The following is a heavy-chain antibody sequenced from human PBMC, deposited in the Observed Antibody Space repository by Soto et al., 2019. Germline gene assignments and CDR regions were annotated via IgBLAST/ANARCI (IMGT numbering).Heavy chain of an antibody. J-gene: IGHJ4*02. CDR1: GFTFSNYA. D-gene: IGHD5-18*01. V-gene: IGHV3-23*01. CDR2: ITDGGAAT. CDR3: ATRTTAMAFGY. Sequence: GGSLRLSCAASGFTFSNYAMSWVRQVPGKGLEWVTSITDGGAATSIADSAKGRFTVSRDNSKNTLFLQMNSLRAEDTAIYYCATRTTAMAFGYWGQGTLVTVSS.